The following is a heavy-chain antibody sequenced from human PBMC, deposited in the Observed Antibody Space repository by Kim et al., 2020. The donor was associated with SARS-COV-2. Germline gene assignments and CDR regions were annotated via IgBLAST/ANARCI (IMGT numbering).Heavy chain of an antibody. V-gene: IGHV7-4-1*02. CDR1: GYTFTSYA. J-gene: IGHJ6*02. D-gene: IGHD6-13*01. Sequence: ASVKVSCKASGYTFTSYAMNWVRQAPGQGLEWMGWINTNTGNPTYAQGFTGRFVFSLDTSVSTAYLQISSLKAEDTAVYYCAREVMHSSSWYLADYYYYGMDVWGQGTTVTVSS. CDR2: INTNTGNP. CDR3: AREVMHSSSWYLADYYYYGMDV.